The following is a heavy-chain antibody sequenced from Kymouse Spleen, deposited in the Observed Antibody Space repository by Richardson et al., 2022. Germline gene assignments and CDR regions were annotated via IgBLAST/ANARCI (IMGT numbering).Heavy chain of an antibody. CDR2: IWYDGSNK. D-gene: IGHD3-9*01. CDR1: GFTFSSYG. V-gene: IGHV3-33*01. Sequence: QVQLVESGGGVVQPGRSLRLSCAASGFTFSSYGMHWVRQAPGKGLEWVAVIWYDGSNKYYADSVKGRFTISRDNSKNTLYLQMNSLRAEDTAVYYCARGLRYFDWLFPFDYWGQGTLVTVSS. J-gene: IGHJ4*02. CDR3: ARGLRYFDWLFPFDY.